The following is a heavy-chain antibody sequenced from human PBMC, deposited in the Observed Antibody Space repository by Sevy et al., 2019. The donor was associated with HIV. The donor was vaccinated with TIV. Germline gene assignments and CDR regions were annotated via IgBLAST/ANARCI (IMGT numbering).Heavy chain of an antibody. Sequence: SDTLSLTCTVSGGSITSLYWNWIRQPPGKGLEWIANIYYNGHINYNPSLKSRVTLSLDTSKNQFSLRLSSVTAADTAMYYCAGENAWGRGYSWGQGTLITVSS. V-gene: IGHV4-59*08. D-gene: IGHD1-26*01. CDR2: IYYNGHI. J-gene: IGHJ4*02. CDR3: AGENAWGRGYS. CDR1: GGSITSLY.